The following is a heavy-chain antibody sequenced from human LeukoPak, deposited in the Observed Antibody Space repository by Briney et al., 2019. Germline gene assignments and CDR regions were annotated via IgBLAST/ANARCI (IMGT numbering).Heavy chain of an antibody. CDR1: GGSISAYY. J-gene: IGHJ4*02. CDR3: ATMFGESSDFDH. CDR2: LHSSGET. D-gene: IGHD3-10*02. V-gene: IGHV4-4*07. Sequence: SETLSLTCVASGGSISAYYWNWIRQPAGKGLEWIGRLHSSGETTSNPSLMSRASMSLDTSRTHFTLKLTSVTAADTAIYYCATMFGESSDFDHWGQGTLVTVSS.